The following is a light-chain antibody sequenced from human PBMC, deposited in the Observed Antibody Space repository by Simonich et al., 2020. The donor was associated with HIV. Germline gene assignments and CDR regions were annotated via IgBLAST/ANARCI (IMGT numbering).Light chain of an antibody. V-gene: IGKV3-15*01. J-gene: IGKJ1*01. CDR1: QSVSSN. CDR3: QQYNNGPPWT. Sequence: EIVMTQSPATLSVSPGERATLSCRASQSVSSNLAWYQQKPGQSPRLLSYGASTRATGIPARCSGSGSGTEFTLTISSLQSEDFAVYYCQQYNNGPPWTFGQGTKVEIK. CDR2: GAS.